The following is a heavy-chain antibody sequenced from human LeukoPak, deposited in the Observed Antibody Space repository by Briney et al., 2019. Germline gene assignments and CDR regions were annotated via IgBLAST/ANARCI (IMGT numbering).Heavy chain of an antibody. D-gene: IGHD2-2*01. Sequence: ASVKVSCKASGYTFTGYYMHWVRQAPGQGLEWMGWINPNSGGTNYAQKFQGRVTMTRDTSISTAYMEVRRLRSDDTAVYYCARVRPAAMLSPVDYWGQGTLVTVSS. CDR3: ARVRPAAMLSPVDY. CDR1: GYTFTGYY. CDR2: INPNSGGT. J-gene: IGHJ4*02. V-gene: IGHV1-2*02.